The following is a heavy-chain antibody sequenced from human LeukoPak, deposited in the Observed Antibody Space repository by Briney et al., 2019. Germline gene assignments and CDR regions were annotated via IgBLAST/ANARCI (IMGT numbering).Heavy chain of an antibody. CDR2: ISSSSSYI. CDR1: GFTFSSYS. Sequence: GGSVRLSCAASGFTFSSYSMNWVRQAPGKGPEWVSSISSSSSYIYYADSVKGRFTISRDNAKNSLYLQMNSLRAEDTAVYYCARPQRYYDFWSGYLDAFDIWGQGTMVTVSS. J-gene: IGHJ3*02. V-gene: IGHV3-21*01. CDR3: ARPQRYYDFWSGYLDAFDI. D-gene: IGHD3-3*01.